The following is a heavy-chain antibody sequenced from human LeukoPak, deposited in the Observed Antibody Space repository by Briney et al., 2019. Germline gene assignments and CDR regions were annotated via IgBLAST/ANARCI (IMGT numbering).Heavy chain of an antibody. D-gene: IGHD6-6*01. CDR1: GGSISSYY. CDR3: ARAGSSFGWGWFDP. J-gene: IGHJ5*02. Sequence: SSETLSLTCTVSGGSISSYYWSWIRQPPGKGLEWIGYIYYSGSTNYNPSLKSRVTISVDTSKNQFPLKLSSVTAADTAVYYCARAGSSFGWGWFDPWGQGTLVTVSS. V-gene: IGHV4-59*01. CDR2: IYYSGST.